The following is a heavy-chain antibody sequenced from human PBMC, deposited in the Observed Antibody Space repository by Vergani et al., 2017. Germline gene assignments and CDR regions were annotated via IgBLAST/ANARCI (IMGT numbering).Heavy chain of an antibody. CDR1: GFTFSSYW. Sequence: EVQLVETGGGLIQPGGSLRLSCAASGFTFSSYWMHWVRQAPGKGLVWVSRINSDGSSTSYADSVKGRFTISRDNAKNTLYLQMNSLRAEDTAVYYCARWPTFGVVIMSLRGMDVWGQGTTVTVSS. CDR2: INSDGSST. CDR3: ARWPTFGVVIMSLRGMDV. D-gene: IGHD3-3*01. J-gene: IGHJ6*02. V-gene: IGHV3-74*02.